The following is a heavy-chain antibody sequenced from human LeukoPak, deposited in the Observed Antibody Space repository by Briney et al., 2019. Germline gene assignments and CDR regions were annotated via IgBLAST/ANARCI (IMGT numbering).Heavy chain of an antibody. CDR3: TRNYDSSGYTTFGY. Sequence: SETLSLTCTVSGGSLSTYYWSWVRQPPGKGLEWIGHIYYSGSTNYNPSLTSRVTIAVDTSKNHFSLKLSSVTAADTAVYYCTRNYDSSGYTTFGYWGRGTLVTVSS. J-gene: IGHJ4*02. CDR1: GGSLSTYY. D-gene: IGHD3-22*01. CDR2: IYYSGST. V-gene: IGHV4-59*01.